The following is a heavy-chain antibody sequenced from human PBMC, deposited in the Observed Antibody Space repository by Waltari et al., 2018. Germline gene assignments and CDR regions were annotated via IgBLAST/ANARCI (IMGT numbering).Heavy chain of an antibody. CDR2: IYSGGST. D-gene: IGHD5-18*01. J-gene: IGHJ4*02. CDR3: ARDVTLDY. V-gene: IGHV3-66*01. CDR1: AFTLISNY. Sequence: EVQLVESGGGLVQPGGSLRLSCPASAFTLISNYMSWVRQAPGKGLEWVSVIYSGGSTYYADSVKGRFTISRDNSKNTLYLQMNSLRAEDTAVYYCARDVTLDYWGQGTLVTVSS.